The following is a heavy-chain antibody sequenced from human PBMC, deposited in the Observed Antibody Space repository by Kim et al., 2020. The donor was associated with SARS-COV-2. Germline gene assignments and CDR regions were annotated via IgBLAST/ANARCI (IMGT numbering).Heavy chain of an antibody. V-gene: IGHV3-30*04. CDR1: GFTFSSYA. D-gene: IGHD3-10*01. J-gene: IGHJ4*02. Sequence: GGSLRLSCAASGFTFSSYAMHWVRQAPGKGLEWVAVISYDGSNKYYADSVKGRFTISRDNSKNTLYLQMNSLRAEDTAVYYCARDRGSGSYSSPFGYWGQGTLVTVSS. CDR2: ISYDGSNK. CDR3: ARDRGSGSYSSPFGY.